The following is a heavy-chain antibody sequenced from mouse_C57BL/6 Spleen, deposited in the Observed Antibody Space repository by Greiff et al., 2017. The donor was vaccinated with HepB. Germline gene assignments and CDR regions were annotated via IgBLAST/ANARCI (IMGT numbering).Heavy chain of an antibody. CDR2: IYPRSGNT. CDR3: ARGDYGSSYLDY. CDR1: GYTFTSYG. D-gene: IGHD1-1*01. V-gene: IGHV1-81*01. J-gene: IGHJ2*01. Sequence: GAELARPGASVKLSCKASGYTFTSYGISWVKQRTGQGLEWIGEIYPRSGNTYYNEKFKGKATLTADKSSSTAYMELRSLTSEDSAVYFCARGDYGSSYLDYWGQGTTLTVSS.